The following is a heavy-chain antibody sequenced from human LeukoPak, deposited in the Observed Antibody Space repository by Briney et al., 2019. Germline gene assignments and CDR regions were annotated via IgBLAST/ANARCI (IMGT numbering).Heavy chain of an antibody. CDR3: AREEMVRGVIITNYYYYGMDV. J-gene: IGHJ6*02. CDR1: GYTFTSYY. V-gene: IGHV1-46*01. CDR2: INPSGGST. Sequence: ASVKVSCKASGYTFTSYYMHWVRQAPGQGREWMGIINPSGGSTSYAQKFQGRVTMTRDTSTSTVYMELSSLRSEDTAVYYCAREEMVRGVIITNYYYYGMDVWGQGTTVTVSS. D-gene: IGHD3-10*01.